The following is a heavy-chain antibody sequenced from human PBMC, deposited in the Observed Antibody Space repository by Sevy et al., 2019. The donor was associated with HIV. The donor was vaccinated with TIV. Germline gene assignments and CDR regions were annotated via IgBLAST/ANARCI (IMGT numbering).Heavy chain of an antibody. CDR2: ISDSAYNT. CDR3: TKHEAYTVATSYYFDY. Sequence: GGSLRLSCAASGFTFSNYAMSWVRQAPGKGLEWVSGISDSAYNTYYADSVKGRFTISRDNSKNSLYLQMNSLRAEDTAVYYCTKHEAYTVATSYYFDYWGQGTLVTVSS. D-gene: IGHD5-12*01. CDR1: GFTFSNYA. J-gene: IGHJ4*02. V-gene: IGHV3-23*01.